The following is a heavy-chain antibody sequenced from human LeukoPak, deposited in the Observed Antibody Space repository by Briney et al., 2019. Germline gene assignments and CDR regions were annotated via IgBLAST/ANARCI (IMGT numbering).Heavy chain of an antibody. CDR1: GFTFSSYS. CDR3: ARLGTAEQWLVPYYFDY. CDR2: ISSSSSYI. Sequence: PGGSLRLSCAASGFTFSSYSMNWVRQAPGKGLEWVSSISSSSSYIYYADSVKGRFTISRDNAKNSLYLQMNSLRAEDTAVYYCARLGTAEQWLVPYYFDYWGQGTLVTVSS. J-gene: IGHJ4*02. V-gene: IGHV3-21*01. D-gene: IGHD6-19*01.